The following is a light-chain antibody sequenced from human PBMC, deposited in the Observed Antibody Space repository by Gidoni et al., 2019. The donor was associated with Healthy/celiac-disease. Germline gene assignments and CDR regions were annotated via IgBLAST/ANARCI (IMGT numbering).Light chain of an antibody. J-gene: IGLJ2*01. CDR1: SSDVGGYNY. V-gene: IGLV2-14*01. Sequence: QSALTQPASVSGSPGQSITISCTGTSSDVGGYNYVSWYQQHPGKAPKLMIYEVSNRPSGVPDRFSGSKSGNTAFLTISGLQAEDEADYYCSSYTSSSTLVFGGGTKLTVL. CDR3: SSYTSSSTLV. CDR2: EVS.